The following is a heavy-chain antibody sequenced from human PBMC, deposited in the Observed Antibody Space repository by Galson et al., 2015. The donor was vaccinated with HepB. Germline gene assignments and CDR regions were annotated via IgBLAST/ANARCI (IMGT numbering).Heavy chain of an antibody. CDR3: ARYHSTAYYYGIDV. V-gene: IGHV5-51*01. Sequence: QSGAEVKKPGVSLKISSKGSGYSFSTYWIGWVRQMPGKGLEWMAIILPGVSDTRYNPSFQGQVTISADKSISTAYLQWSSLKASDTSIYYCARYHSTAYYYGIDVWGQGTTVTVSS. CDR1: GYSFSTYW. D-gene: IGHD6-13*01. J-gene: IGHJ6*02. CDR2: ILPGVSDT.